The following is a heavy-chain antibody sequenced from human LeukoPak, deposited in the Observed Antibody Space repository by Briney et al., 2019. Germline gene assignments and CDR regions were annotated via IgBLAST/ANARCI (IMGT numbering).Heavy chain of an antibody. CDR2: ISDRGST. J-gene: IGHJ6*02. CDR3: ARGTIYGDFDNLDYYYYGMDV. V-gene: IGHV4-31*03. Sequence: PSETLSLTCTVSGGSISSGVYYWSWIRQHPGKGLEWVGYISDRGSTYYNPSLKSRVTVSVDTSKSQFSLKVSSVTAADTAVYYCARGTIYGDFDNLDYYYYGMDVWGQGTTVTVSS. CDR1: GGSISSGVYY. D-gene: IGHD4-17*01.